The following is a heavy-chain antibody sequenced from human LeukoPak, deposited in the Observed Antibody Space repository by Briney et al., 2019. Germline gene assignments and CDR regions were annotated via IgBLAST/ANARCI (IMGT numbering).Heavy chain of an antibody. CDR1: GYTFTGYY. Sequence: ASVKVSCKASGYTFTGYYMHWVRQAPGQGLEWMGWINPNSGGTNYAQKFQGRVTMTRDTSISTAYMELSRLRSEDTAVYYCARGNYYDFWSGYYTTGYYYYGMDVWGQGTTVTVSS. CDR2: INPNSGGT. CDR3: ARGNYYDFWSGYYTTGYYYYGMDV. J-gene: IGHJ6*02. D-gene: IGHD3-3*01. V-gene: IGHV1-2*02.